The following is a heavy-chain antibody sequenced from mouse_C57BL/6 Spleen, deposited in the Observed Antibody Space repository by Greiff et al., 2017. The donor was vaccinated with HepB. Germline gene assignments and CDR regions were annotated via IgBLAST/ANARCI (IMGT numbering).Heavy chain of an antibody. CDR3: ALYSIYAGFDY. D-gene: IGHD2-5*01. CDR1: GYTFTDYY. J-gene: IGHJ2*01. CDR2: INPNNGGT. Sequence: VQLLQSGPELVKPGASVKISCKASGYTFTDYYMNWVRQSHGKSLEWIGYINPNNGGTSYNQKFKGQVTFTVDKSSSTAYMELRSLTSEDSAVYYCALYSIYAGFDYWGQGTTLTVSS. V-gene: IGHV1-26*01.